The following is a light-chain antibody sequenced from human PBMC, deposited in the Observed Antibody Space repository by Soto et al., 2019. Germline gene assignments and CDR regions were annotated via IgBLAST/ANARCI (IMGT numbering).Light chain of an antibody. CDR2: GAS. Sequence: EIVLTQSPGTLSLSPGERATLSCRASQSVRSTYLAWYQQKPGQAPRLLVYGASSRATGIPDRFSASGSGTDFTLTISRLEPEDVAVYYCQQYGSSPPRTFGQGTKLEIK. CDR3: QQYGSSPPRT. J-gene: IGKJ2*01. V-gene: IGKV3-20*01. CDR1: QSVRSTY.